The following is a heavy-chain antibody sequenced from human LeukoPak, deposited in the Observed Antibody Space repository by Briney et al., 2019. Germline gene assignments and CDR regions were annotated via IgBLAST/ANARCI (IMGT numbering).Heavy chain of an antibody. V-gene: IGHV3-23*01. D-gene: IGHD6-19*01. CDR2: ISGTGDRT. CDR1: GLTFSSFA. CDR3: ANGWLGGLFEF. J-gene: IGHJ4*02. Sequence: PGGSLRLSCAASGLTFSSFAMSWVRRAPGKGLEWISGISGTGDRTDYADSVKGRFTISRDNSKNTLYLQMNSLRVEDTAVYYCANGWLGGLFEFWGQGTMVTVSS.